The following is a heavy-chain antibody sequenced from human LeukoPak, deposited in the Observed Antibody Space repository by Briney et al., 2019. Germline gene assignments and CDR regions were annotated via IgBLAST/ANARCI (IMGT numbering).Heavy chain of an antibody. CDR2: IYRSGST. CDR1: GGSISSYY. D-gene: IGHD4-11*01. J-gene: IGHJ4*02. CDR3: ASVGYYYNNYYFDY. V-gene: IGHV4-4*07. Sequence: SETLSLTCTVSGGSISSYYWSWIRQPAGKGLEWIGRIYRSGSTNYNPSLKSRVTISVDTSKNQFSLKLSSVTAADTAVYYCASVGYYYNNYYFDYWGQGTLVTVSS.